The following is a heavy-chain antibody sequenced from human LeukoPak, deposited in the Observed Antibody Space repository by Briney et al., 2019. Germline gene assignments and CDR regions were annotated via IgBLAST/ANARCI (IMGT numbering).Heavy chain of an antibody. CDR1: GGTFSSYA. J-gene: IGHJ6*02. V-gene: IGHV1-69*04. CDR2: IIPILGIA. Sequence: GASVKVSCKASGGTFSSYAISWVRQAPGQGLEWMGRIIPILGIANYAQKFQGRVTITADKSTSTAYMELSSLRSEDTAVYYCASGGDPNYYYYYGMDVWGQGTTVTVSS. CDR3: ASGGDPNYYYYYGMDV. D-gene: IGHD4-17*01.